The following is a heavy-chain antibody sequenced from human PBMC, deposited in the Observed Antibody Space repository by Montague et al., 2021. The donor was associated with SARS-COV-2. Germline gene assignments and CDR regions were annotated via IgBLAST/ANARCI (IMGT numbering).Heavy chain of an antibody. D-gene: IGHD5-24*01. CDR3: ARHARGEGYTSWFDS. V-gene: IGHV4-61*01. CDR1: GDSVSRGSSY. CDR2: IYYTGSR. J-gene: IGHJ5*01. Sequence: SETLSLTCTVSGDSVSRGSSYWSWIRQPPGKGLEWIGYIYYTGSRKYNSSLKSRLTISVDTSKNLFSLKLSSVTAADTAVYYCARHARGEGYTSWFDSWGRGTLVTVSS.